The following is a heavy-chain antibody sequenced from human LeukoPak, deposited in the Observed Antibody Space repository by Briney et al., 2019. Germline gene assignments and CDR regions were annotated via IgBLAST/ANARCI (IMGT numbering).Heavy chain of an antibody. V-gene: IGHV1-2*02. CDR3: ARDNSNWNSPYYMDV. J-gene: IGHJ6*03. D-gene: IGHD1-7*01. CDR2: INPNSGGT. CDR1: GYTFTGYY. Sequence: ASVKVSCKASGYTFTGYYMHWVRQAPGQGLEWMGWINPNSGGTNYAQKFQGRVTMTRDTSISTAYMELSRLRSDDTAVYYCARDNSNWNSPYYMDVWGKGTTVTVSS.